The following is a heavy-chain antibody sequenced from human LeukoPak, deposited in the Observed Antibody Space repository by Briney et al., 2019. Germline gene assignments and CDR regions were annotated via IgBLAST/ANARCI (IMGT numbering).Heavy chain of an antibody. J-gene: IGHJ6*02. CDR2: IIPILGIA. CDR3: ARVGGSYMAYYYGMDV. D-gene: IGHD1-26*01. Sequence: SVKVSCKASGYTFTSYYMHWVRQAPGQGLEWMGRIIPILGIANYAQKFQGRVTITADKSTSTAYMELSSLRSEDTAVYYCARVGGSYMAYYYGMDVWGQGTTVTVSS. CDR1: GYTFTSYY. V-gene: IGHV1-69*04.